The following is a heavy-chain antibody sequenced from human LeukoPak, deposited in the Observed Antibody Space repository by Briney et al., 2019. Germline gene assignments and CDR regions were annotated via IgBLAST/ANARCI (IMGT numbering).Heavy chain of an antibody. CDR3: ARVVYSSGIFDY. CDR1: GYTFTSYA. V-gene: IGHV1-3*01. D-gene: IGHD6-19*01. Sequence: ASVKVSCKASGYTFTSYAMHWVRQAPGQRLEWMGWINAGNGNTKYSQKFQGRVTITRDTSASTAYMELSSLRSEDTAVYYCARVVYSSGIFDYWGQGTLLTVSS. CDR2: INAGNGNT. J-gene: IGHJ4*02.